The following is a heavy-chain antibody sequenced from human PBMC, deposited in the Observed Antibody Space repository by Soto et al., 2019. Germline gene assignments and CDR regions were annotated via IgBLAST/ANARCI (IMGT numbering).Heavy chain of an antibody. CDR3: AREALGSRGWLDY. Sequence: QVQVVESGGGVVQPGRSLRLSCAASGFTFSNCAMHWVRQAPGKGLAWVAVISYDAADTYYADSVKGRFTIARDNYKNTRYRQMYSLRAEDPAVYYCAREALGSRGWLDYWGQGALVTVSS. CDR1: GFTFSNCA. J-gene: IGHJ4*02. D-gene: IGHD6-19*01. V-gene: IGHV3-30-3*01. CDR2: ISYDAADT.